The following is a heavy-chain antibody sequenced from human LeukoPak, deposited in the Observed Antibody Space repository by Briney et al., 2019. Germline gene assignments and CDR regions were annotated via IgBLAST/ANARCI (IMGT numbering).Heavy chain of an antibody. CDR3: AKEKGLYDSSGYYLAFDI. Sequence: GGSLRLSCAASGFTFSSYAMSWVRQAPGKGLEWVSAIRGSGGSTYYADSVKGRFTISRDNSKNTLYLQMNSLRAEDTAVYYCAKEKGLYDSSGYYLAFDIWGQGTMVTVSS. J-gene: IGHJ3*02. D-gene: IGHD3-22*01. V-gene: IGHV3-23*01. CDR2: IRGSGGST. CDR1: GFTFSSYA.